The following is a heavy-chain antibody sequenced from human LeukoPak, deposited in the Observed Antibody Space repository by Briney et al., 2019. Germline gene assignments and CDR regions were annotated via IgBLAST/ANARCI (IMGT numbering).Heavy chain of an antibody. J-gene: IGHJ4*02. CDR1: GFTFDDYA. V-gene: IGHV3-9*01. CDR3: ARDLSSSWVDY. Sequence: PGRSLRLSCAASGFTFDDYAMHWVRHAPGKGLEWVSGISWNSGSIGYADSVKGRFTISRDNAKNSLYLQMNSLRAEDTAVYYCARDLSSSWVDYWGQGTLVTVSS. CDR2: ISWNSGSI. D-gene: IGHD6-13*01.